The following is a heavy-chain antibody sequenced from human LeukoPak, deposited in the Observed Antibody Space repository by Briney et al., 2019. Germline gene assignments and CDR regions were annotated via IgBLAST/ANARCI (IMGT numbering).Heavy chain of an antibody. Sequence: GGSLRLSCAASGFTFSSYSMNWVRQAPGKGGEGVSSISRSSSYIYYADSVKGRFTISRDNAKNSLYLQMNSLRAEDTAVYYCARESSYYYGMDVWGKGTTVTVSS. CDR2: ISRSSSYI. D-gene: IGHD2-2*01. V-gene: IGHV3-21*01. CDR3: ARESSYYYGMDV. CDR1: GFTFSSYS. J-gene: IGHJ6*04.